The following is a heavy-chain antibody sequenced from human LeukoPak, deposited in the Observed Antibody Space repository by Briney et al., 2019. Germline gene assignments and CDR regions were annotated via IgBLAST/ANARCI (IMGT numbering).Heavy chain of an antibody. D-gene: IGHD3-22*01. CDR1: GFTFSDYH. CDR2: ITSSGGAI. J-gene: IGHJ4*02. CDR3: ARDYVSTGFTFDY. V-gene: IGHV3-11*01. Sequence: GGSLRLSCAASGFTFSDYHMSWLRQAPGKGLEWISYITSSGGAIYYADSVKGRFTISRDNARNSLYLQMNNLRAEDTAVYYCARDYVSTGFTFDYWGQGTLVTVSS.